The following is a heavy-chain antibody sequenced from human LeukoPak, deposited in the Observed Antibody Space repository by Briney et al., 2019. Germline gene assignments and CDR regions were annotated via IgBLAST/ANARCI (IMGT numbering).Heavy chain of an antibody. CDR2: IWYDGSNK. CDR3: VRVRGYSYGLAY. D-gene: IGHD5-18*01. CDR1: GFTFSSYG. Sequence: GGSLRLSCAASGFTFSSYGMHWVRQAPGKGLEWVAVIWYDGSNKYYADSVKGRFTISRDNSKNTLYLQMNSLRAEDTPVYYSVRVRGYSYGLAYWGQGTLVTVSS. V-gene: IGHV3-33*01. J-gene: IGHJ4*02.